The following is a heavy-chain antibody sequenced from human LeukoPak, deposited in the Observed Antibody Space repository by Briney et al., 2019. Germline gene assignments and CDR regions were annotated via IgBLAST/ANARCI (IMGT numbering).Heavy chain of an antibody. CDR2: INHSGST. CDR1: GGSFSGYY. V-gene: IGHV4-34*01. J-gene: IGHJ4*02. Sequence: SETLSLTCAVYGGSFSGYYWSWIRQPPGKGLEWIGEINHSGSTNHNPSLKSRVTISVDTSKNQFSLKLSSVTAADTAVYYCARVPKNCSGGSCYFDYWGQGTWSPSPQ. D-gene: IGHD2-15*01. CDR3: ARVPKNCSGGSCYFDY.